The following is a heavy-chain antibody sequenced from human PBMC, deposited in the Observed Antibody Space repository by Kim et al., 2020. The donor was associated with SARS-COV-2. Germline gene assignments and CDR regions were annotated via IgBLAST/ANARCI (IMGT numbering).Heavy chain of an antibody. CDR1: GFTFDDYA. J-gene: IGHJ4*02. CDR2: ISGDGGST. CDR3: AKDRDDFWSGYPDY. Sequence: GGSLRLSCAASGFTFDDYAMHWVRQAPGKGLEWVSLISGDGGSTYYADSVKGRFTISRDNSKNSLYLQMNSPRTEDTALYYCAKDRDDFWSGYPDYWGQGTLVTVSS. D-gene: IGHD3-3*01. V-gene: IGHV3-43*02.